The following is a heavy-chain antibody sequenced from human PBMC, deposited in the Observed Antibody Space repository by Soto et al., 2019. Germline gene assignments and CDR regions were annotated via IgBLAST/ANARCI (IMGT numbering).Heavy chain of an antibody. CDR2: ISYDGSNK. V-gene: IGHV3-30*18. D-gene: IGHD3-3*01. CDR1: VFTFISYG. CDR3: AKDLQDYYDFWSGYDY. Sequence: GWSLRLSCASSVFTFISYGMHWVRQAPGKGLEWVAVISYDGSNKYYADSVKGRFTISRDNSKNTLYLQMNSLRAEDTAVYYCAKDLQDYYDFWSGYDYWGQGTLVTVSS. J-gene: IGHJ4*02.